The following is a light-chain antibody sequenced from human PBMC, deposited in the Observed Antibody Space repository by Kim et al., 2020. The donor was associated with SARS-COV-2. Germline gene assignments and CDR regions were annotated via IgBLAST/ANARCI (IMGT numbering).Light chain of an antibody. CDR2: GAS. J-gene: IGKJ2*01. CDR1: QTISNK. V-gene: IGKV3D-15*01. CDR3: QQYYNLPPYT. Sequence: SPGERATLSCRASQTISNKLAWYQQKPGQAPGLLMYGASTRATGIAARFSGSGSGTEFTLTISSLQSEDFAVYYCQQYYNLPPYTFGQGTKLEI.